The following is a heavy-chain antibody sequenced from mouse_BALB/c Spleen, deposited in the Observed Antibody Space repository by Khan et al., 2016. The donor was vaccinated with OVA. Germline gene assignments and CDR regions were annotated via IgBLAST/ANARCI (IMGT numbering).Heavy chain of an antibody. CDR2: IWRGGTT. J-gene: IGHJ3*01. V-gene: IGHV2-2*02. CDR3: ARNYDYDEGLAY. Sequence: VKLEESGPGLVQPSQSLSITCTASGFSLTTYCVHWVRQSPGKGLEWLGVIWRGGTTDYSAAFISRLSITKDNSKCQVFFKMNSLQANDTAIYYCARNYDYDEGLAYWGQGTLVTVSA. D-gene: IGHD2-4*01. CDR1: GFSLTTYC.